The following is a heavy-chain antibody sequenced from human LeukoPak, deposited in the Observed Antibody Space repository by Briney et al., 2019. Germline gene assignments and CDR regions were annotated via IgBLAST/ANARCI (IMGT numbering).Heavy chain of an antibody. D-gene: IGHD3-16*01. V-gene: IGHV3-30*03. CDR3: APEKWGEALDI. CDR1: AFTISTYG. Sequence: GGSLRLSCAATAFTISTYGMHWVRQAPGKGLEWVAVVSYDGSKKYYADSLKGRFTISRDNSKNTLYLQMNSLRVEDTAVYYCAPEKWGEALDIWGQGTMVTVSS. J-gene: IGHJ3*02. CDR2: VSYDGSKK.